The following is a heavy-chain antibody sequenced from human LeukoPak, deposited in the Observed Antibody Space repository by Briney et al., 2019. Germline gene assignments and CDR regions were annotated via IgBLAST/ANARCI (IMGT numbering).Heavy chain of an antibody. Sequence: ASVKVSCKASGYTFTGYYMHWVRQAPGQGLEWMGRINPNSGGTNYAQKFQGRVTMTRDTSISTAYMELSRLRSDDTAVYYCARDRYYYYYMDVWGKGTTVTVSS. V-gene: IGHV1-2*06. J-gene: IGHJ6*03. CDR3: ARDRYYYYYMDV. CDR1: GYTFTGYY. CDR2: INPNSGGT.